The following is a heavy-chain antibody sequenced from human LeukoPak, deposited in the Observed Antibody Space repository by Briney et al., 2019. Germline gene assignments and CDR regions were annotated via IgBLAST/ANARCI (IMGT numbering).Heavy chain of an antibody. CDR3: ARERDSSGWYVGY. D-gene: IGHD6-25*01. CDR1: GFTFSSYW. V-gene: IGHV3-74*01. Sequence: GGSLRLSCASSGFTFSSYWTHWVRQAPGKGLVWVSRINSDGSRTRYADSVKGRFTISRDNAKNTLYLQMNSLRAEDTAVYYCARERDSSGWYVGYWGQGTLVTVSS. J-gene: IGHJ4*02. CDR2: INSDGSRT.